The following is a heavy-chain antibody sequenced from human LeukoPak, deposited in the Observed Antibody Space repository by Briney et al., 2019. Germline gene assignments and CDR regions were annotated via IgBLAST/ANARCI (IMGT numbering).Heavy chain of an antibody. Sequence: PSETLSLTCTVSGGSISSSSYYWGWIRQPPGKGLEWIGSIYYSGNTYYNASLKSRVTISGDTSKNQFSLILSSVTAADTAVYYYATPGLARAYWGQGTLVTVSS. CDR3: ATPGLARAY. D-gene: IGHD5-12*01. J-gene: IGHJ4*02. CDR1: GGSISSSSYY. CDR2: IYYSGNT. V-gene: IGHV4-39*01.